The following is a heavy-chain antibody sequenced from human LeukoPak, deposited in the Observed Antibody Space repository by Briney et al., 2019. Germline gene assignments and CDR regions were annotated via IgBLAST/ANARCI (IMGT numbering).Heavy chain of an antibody. CDR2: VYYSGST. CDR1: GGSVSSGSYY. CDR3: ARIHRYCSGGACYVLDN. D-gene: IGHD2-15*01. J-gene: IGHJ4*02. V-gene: IGHV4-61*01. Sequence: SETLSLTCTVSGGSVSSGSYYWSWIRQPPGRGLEWIGYVYYSGSTNYNPSFKSRITISVDTSRNQFSLQLSSVTAADTAVYYCARIHRYCSGGACYVLDNWGQGTLVAVSS.